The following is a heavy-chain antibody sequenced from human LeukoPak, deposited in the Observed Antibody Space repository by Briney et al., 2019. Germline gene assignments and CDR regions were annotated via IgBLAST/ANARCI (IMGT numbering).Heavy chain of an antibody. CDR1: GFPFSSYW. D-gene: IGHD5-24*01. CDR2: IKPDGSEK. Sequence: GGSLRLSCAASGFPFSSYWMSWVRQAPGKGLEWVANIKPDGSEKSYVDSVEGRFTISRDNAKNSLYLQMNSLRAEDTAVYYCARGQMAGYWGQGTLVTVSS. V-gene: IGHV3-7*05. CDR3: ARGQMAGY. J-gene: IGHJ4*02.